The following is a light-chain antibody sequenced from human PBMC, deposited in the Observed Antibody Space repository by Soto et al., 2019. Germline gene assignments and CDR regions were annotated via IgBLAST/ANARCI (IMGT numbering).Light chain of an antibody. J-gene: IGLJ7*01. CDR2: GAT. CDR3: QSFDSSLSGAL. V-gene: IGLV1-40*01. Sequence: QSVLTQPPSVSGAPGQRVTISCSGSSSNIGAGNDVHWYQQLPGAAPKLLIYGATRRPSGVPDRFSGSRSGNSAFLAITGLQVEDESVSYCQSFDSSLSGALFGGGTQLTVL. CDR1: SSNIGAGND.